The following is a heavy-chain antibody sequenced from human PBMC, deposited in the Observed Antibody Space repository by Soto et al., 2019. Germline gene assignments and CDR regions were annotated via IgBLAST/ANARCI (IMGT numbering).Heavy chain of an antibody. CDR3: ARDTSGSYFPWFEP. CDR1: GYTFTSYD. CDR2: MNPNSGYR. V-gene: IGHV1-8*01. Sequence: ASVKVSCKASGYTFTSYDINWVRQAPGQGLEWMGWMNPNSGYRGYAQKFQGRVTMTWDTSISTAYMELSSLRSDDTAVYYCARDTSGSYFPWFEPWGQGTLVSVSS. J-gene: IGHJ5*02. D-gene: IGHD1-26*01.